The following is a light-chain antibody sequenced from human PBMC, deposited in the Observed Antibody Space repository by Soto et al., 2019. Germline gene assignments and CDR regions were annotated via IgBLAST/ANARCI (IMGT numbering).Light chain of an antibody. J-gene: IGLJ1*01. CDR2: ADN. CDR3: QVRDGGRHYV. CDR1: DIGSKN. Sequence: SYELTQPSSVSVAPGQTAKITCGGSDIGSKNVNWYQQRPGQAPVMVVFADNDRPSGIPERFFGSKSGNTATLTISRVEAGDEADYYCQVRDGGRHYVFGSGTKVTVL. V-gene: IGLV3-21*02.